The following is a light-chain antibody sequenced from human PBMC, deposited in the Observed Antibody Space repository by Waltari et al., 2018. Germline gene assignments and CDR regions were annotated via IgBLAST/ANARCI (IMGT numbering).Light chain of an antibody. CDR2: GKN. CDR1: SLRPHH. J-gene: IGLJ1*01. CDR3: NSRDSSGHPFG. V-gene: IGLV3-19*01. Sequence: SSELTQDPAVSVAVGPPVSLPCQGDSLRPHHANRYHPKPGQAPLLVRYGKNNRPPGIPDRFSGYYSGDTDSWTITGAQAEDEGAYYCNSRDSSGHPFGFGTGTKLTVL.